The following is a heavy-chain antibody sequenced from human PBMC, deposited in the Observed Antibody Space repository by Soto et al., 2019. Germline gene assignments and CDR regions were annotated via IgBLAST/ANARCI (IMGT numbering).Heavy chain of an antibody. Sequence: SETLSLTCSVSGGSINNYYWSWIRQPPGKGLEFIGYIYYAGTTTYNPSHKSRVTITVDMSKNQFSLKLSSVTAADTAMYYCARGPTTEKVDSWGQGILVTVSS. J-gene: IGHJ4*02. CDR1: GGSINNYY. V-gene: IGHV4-59*08. CDR3: ARGPTTEKVDS. CDR2: IYYAGTT.